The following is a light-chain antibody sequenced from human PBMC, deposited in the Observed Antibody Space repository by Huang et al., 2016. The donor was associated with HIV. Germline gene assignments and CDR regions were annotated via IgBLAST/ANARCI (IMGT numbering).Light chain of an antibody. J-gene: IGKJ1*01. CDR3: QQYNNWPRT. Sequence: EIVMTQSPGTLSVSPGERATLSCRPSQSVSSNLAWYQQKPGQAPRRLIYGASTRATGIPARFSGSGSGTEFTLTISSLQSEDSAVYYCQQYNNWPRTFGQGTKVEIK. CDR1: QSVSSN. CDR2: GAS. V-gene: IGKV3-15*01.